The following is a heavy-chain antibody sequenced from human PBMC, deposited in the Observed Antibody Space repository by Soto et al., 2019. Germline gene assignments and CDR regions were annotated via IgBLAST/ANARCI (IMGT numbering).Heavy chain of an antibody. CDR1: GGSISSYY. CDR3: ARGSRRYYYFDY. CDR2: IYYSGST. D-gene: IGHD6-6*01. J-gene: IGHJ4*02. Sequence: PSETLSLTCTVSGGSISSYYWSWIRQPPGKGLEWIGYIYYSGSTNYNPSLKSRVTISVDTSKNQFSLKLSSVTAADTAVYYCARGSRRYYYFDYWGQGTLVTVSS. V-gene: IGHV4-59*01.